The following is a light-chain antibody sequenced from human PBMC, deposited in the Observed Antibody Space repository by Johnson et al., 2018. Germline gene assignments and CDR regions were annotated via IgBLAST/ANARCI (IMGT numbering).Light chain of an antibody. Sequence: QSVLTQPPSVSAAPGQKVTISCSGSSSNIGNNYVSWYQQLPGTAPKLLIYENNKRPSGIPDRFSGSKSGTSATLGITGLQHGDEADDYCGTWDSSLSAGNGFGTGTKVTVL. CDR2: ENN. J-gene: IGLJ1*01. V-gene: IGLV1-51*02. CDR3: GTWDSSLSAGNG. CDR1: SSNIGNNY.